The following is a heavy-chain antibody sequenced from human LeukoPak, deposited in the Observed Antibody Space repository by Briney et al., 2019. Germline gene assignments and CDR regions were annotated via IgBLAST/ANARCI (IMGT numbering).Heavy chain of an antibody. CDR1: GGSISSYY. V-gene: IGHV4-4*07. J-gene: IGHJ4*02. CDR2: IYTSGST. CDR3: TRESRPFCPFAF. Sequence: SETLSLTCTVSGGSISSYYWSWVRQPAGKGLEWIGRIYTSGSTYCNPSLKSRVTMSVDTSKNQFSLKLSSVTAADTAVYYCTRESRPFCPFAFWGQGVLVTVSS. D-gene: IGHD2-2*01.